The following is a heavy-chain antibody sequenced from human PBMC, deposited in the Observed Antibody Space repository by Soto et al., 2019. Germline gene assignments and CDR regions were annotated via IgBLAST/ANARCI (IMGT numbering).Heavy chain of an antibody. CDR1: GGSISSSSYY. CDR2: IYYSGST. J-gene: IGHJ4*02. CDR3: ARHGRGSGWYSFDC. V-gene: IGHV4-39*01. D-gene: IGHD6-19*01. Sequence: LSLTCTVSGGSISSSSYYWGWIRQPPGKGLEWIGSIYYSGSTYYNPSLKSRVTISVDTSKNQFSLKLSSVTAADTAVYYCARHGRGSGWYSFDCWGQGTLVTVSS.